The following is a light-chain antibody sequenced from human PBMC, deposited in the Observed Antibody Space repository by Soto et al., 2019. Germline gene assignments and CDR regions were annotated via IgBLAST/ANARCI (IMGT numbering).Light chain of an antibody. J-gene: IGKJ5*01. V-gene: IGKV3-11*01. Sequence: EIVLTQSPATLSLSPGERATLSCRASQSVSSYLAWYQQKPGQAPRLLIYDASNRATGIPARFSGSGSGTDFTLPISSLEAEDLGVYYCQQRSHWAFTFGQGTRLQIK. CDR1: QSVSSY. CDR2: DAS. CDR3: QQRSHWAFT.